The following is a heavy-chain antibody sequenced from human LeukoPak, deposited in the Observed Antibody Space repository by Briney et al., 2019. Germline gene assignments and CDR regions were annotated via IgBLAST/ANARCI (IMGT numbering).Heavy chain of an antibody. J-gene: IGHJ4*02. CDR1: GFTFEDHG. D-gene: IGHD6-19*01. Sequence: SGGSLRLSCAASGFTFEDHGMSWVRRVPGKGLEWVSGINWNGGSTGYADSVKGRFTISRDNAKNSLYLQMNSLRAEDTALYYCAAGDRNGWYFDYWGQGTLVTVSS. V-gene: IGHV3-20*04. CDR3: AAGDRNGWYFDY. CDR2: INWNGGST.